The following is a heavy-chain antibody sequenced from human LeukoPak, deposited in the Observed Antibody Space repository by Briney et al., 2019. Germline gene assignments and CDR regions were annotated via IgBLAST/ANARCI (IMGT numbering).Heavy chain of an antibody. CDR1: GFTFSSYA. CDR2: IGGSGGST. Sequence: GSLRLSCAASGFTFSSYAMSWVRQAPGKGLEWVSAIGGSGGSTYYADSVKGRFTISRDNSKNTLYLQMNSLRAEDTAVYYCAKPGLLWFGELLLNYFDYWGQGTLATVSS. V-gene: IGHV3-23*01. CDR3: AKPGLLWFGELLLNYFDY. D-gene: IGHD3-10*01. J-gene: IGHJ4*02.